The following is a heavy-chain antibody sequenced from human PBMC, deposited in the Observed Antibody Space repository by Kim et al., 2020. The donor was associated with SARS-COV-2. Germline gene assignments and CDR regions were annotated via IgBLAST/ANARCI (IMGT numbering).Heavy chain of an antibody. CDR3: ARVGKTTVGSWILGY. J-gene: IGHJ4*02. D-gene: IGHD4-17*01. V-gene: IGHV3-11*06. Sequence: DSVQGGLTIARDHAKNSLYLQMNSERAEDTAVYYCARVGKTTVGSWILGYWGQGTLVTVSS.